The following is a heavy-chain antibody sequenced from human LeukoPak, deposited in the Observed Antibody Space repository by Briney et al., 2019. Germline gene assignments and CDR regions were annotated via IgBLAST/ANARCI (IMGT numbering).Heavy chain of an antibody. CDR1: GFTFSSYG. V-gene: IGHV3-7*01. Sequence: PGGSLRLSCAASGFTFSSYGMHWVRQAPGKGLEWVAHINQDGSETHYVDSVKGRFTISRDNAKNSLYLQMDSLRAEDTAVYYCARCGGYEYFDNWGQGTLVTVSS. D-gene: IGHD5-12*01. J-gene: IGHJ4*02. CDR3: ARCGGYEYFDN. CDR2: INQDGSET.